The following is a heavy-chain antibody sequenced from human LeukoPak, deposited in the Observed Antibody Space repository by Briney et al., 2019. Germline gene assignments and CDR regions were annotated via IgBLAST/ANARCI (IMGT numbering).Heavy chain of an antibody. CDR1: GFTFGSRW. D-gene: IGHD2-8*01. V-gene: IGHV3-74*01. J-gene: IGHJ4*02. Sequence: PGGSLRLSCAVSGFTFGSRWMHWVRQAPGKGLAWVALIKDDGTTTNYADSVKGRFTASRDDAKNTVYLQMSSLRAEDTAVYYCHPLAYVTNWGQGTLVTVSS. CDR2: IKDDGTTT. CDR3: HPLAYVTN.